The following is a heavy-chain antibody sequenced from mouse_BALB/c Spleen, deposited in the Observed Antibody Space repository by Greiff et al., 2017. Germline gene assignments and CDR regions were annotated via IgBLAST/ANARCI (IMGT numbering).Heavy chain of an antibody. CDR2: IWSGGST. D-gene: IGHD1-1*01. CDR1: GFSLTSYG. Sequence: QVQLKESGPGLVQPSQSLSITCTVSGFSLTSYGVHWVRQSPGKGLEWLGVIWSGGSTDYNAAFISRLSISKDNSKSQVFFKMNSLQANDTAIYYCARGRITTVFDYWGQGTTLTVSS. V-gene: IGHV2-2*02. J-gene: IGHJ2*01. CDR3: ARGRITTVFDY.